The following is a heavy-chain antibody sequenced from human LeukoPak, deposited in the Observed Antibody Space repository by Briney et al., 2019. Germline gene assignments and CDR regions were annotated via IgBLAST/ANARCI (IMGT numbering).Heavy chain of an antibody. J-gene: IGHJ4*02. V-gene: IGHV4-59*01. CDR2: IYYSGST. Sequence: PSETLSLTCTVSGGSISSYYWSWIRQPPGKGLGWIGYIYYSGSTNYNPSLKSRVTISADTSKNQFSLKLSSVTAADTAVYYCARRLLQGDFDYWGQGTLVTVSS. D-gene: IGHD3-22*01. CDR1: GGSISSYY. CDR3: ARRLLQGDFDY.